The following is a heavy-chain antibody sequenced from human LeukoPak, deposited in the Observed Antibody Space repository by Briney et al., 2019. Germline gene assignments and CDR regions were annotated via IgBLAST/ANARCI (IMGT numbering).Heavy chain of an antibody. V-gene: IGHV1-3*04. CDR2: INTGNGHT. Sequence: ASVKVSCKASGYSFTRYAIYWVRQAPGQRLEWMGWINTGNGHTRYSQKFQGRVTITRDTSASTAYKQLSSLRSEDTAIYFCARGEVITMVRGDIGSNWFDPWGLGTLVIVSS. D-gene: IGHD3-10*01. J-gene: IGHJ5*02. CDR1: GYSFTRYA. CDR3: ARGEVITMVRGDIGSNWFDP.